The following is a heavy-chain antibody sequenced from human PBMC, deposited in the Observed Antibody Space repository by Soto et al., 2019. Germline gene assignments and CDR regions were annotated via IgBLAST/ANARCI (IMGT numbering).Heavy chain of an antibody. D-gene: IGHD1-7*01. CDR2: ISAYNGNT. Sequence: QVQLVQSGAEVKKPGASVKVSCKASGYSFTSYGISWVRQAPGQGLEWMGWISAYNGNTNYAQKFQGRVTMTTETSTSTVYMELRSLRSDDTAVYYCARDRAVELGDYWGQGTLVTVSS. CDR3: ARDRAVELGDY. V-gene: IGHV1-18*01. CDR1: GYSFTSYG. J-gene: IGHJ4*02.